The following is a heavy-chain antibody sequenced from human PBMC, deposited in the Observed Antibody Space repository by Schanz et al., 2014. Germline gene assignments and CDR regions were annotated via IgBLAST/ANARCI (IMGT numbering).Heavy chain of an antibody. V-gene: IGHV3-30*04. CDR2: TSSDGSLK. CDR1: GFTFSSYA. Sequence: QVQLVESGGGVVQPGRSLRLSCAASGFTFSSYAVHWVRQAPDKGLVWVAVTSSDGSLKYYADSVKGRFTISRDNSRDTVYLKMNSLGGEDTAVYYCARGGRGGYPGRAFDIGGQGTMVTASS. J-gene: IGHJ3*02. CDR3: ARGGRGGYPGRAFDI. D-gene: IGHD5-12*01.